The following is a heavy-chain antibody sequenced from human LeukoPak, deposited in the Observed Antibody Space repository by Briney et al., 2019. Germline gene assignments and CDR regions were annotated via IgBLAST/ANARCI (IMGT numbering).Heavy chain of an antibody. CDR2: ISYDGSNK. Sequence: GGSLRLSCAASGFTFSSYAMHWVRQAPGKGLEWVAVISYDGSNKYYADSVKGRFTISRDNSKNTLYLQMNSLRAEDTAVYYCAREPPYSNTWTDFDYWGQGTLVTVSS. J-gene: IGHJ4*02. D-gene: IGHD6-13*01. V-gene: IGHV3-30*04. CDR1: GFTFSSYA. CDR3: AREPPYSNTWTDFDY.